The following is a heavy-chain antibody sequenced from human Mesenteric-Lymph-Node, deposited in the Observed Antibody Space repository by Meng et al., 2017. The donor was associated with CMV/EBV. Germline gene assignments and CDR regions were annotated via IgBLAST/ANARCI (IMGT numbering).Heavy chain of an antibody. J-gene: IGHJ4*02. V-gene: IGHV3-7*01. CDR3: ARDKIVGPTYFDY. CDR1: GFTFSSYT. CDR2: IKQDGSEI. D-gene: IGHD1-26*01. Sequence: GESLKISCAASGFTFSSYTMHWVRQAPGKGLEWVANIKQDGSEIYYVDSVKGRFTISRDNAKNSLYLQMNSLRAEDTAVYYCARDKIVGPTYFDYWGQGTLVTVSS.